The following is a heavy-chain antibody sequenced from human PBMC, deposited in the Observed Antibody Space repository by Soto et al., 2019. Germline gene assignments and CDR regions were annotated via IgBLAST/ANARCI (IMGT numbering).Heavy chain of an antibody. J-gene: IGHJ4*02. V-gene: IGHV4-59*01. CDR3: ARGIAAAGNGY. D-gene: IGHD6-13*01. CDR1: GGSISSYY. Sequence: KQSQTLSLTCTVSGGSISSYYWSWIRQPPGKGLEWIGYIYYSGSTNYNPSLKSRVTISVDTSKNQFSLKLSSVTAADTAVYYCARGIAAAGNGYWGQGTLVTVSS. CDR2: IYYSGST.